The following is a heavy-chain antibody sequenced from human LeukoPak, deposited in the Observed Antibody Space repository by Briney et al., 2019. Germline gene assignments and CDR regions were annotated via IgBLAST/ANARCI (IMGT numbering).Heavy chain of an antibody. V-gene: IGHV6-1*01. Sequence: SQTLSLTCAISGDSVSSNSVAWNWIRQSPSRGLEWLGRTYYRSKWYNDYAVSVKSRITINPDTSKNQFSLQLNSVTPEDTAVYYCARTYCSGGSCYRYYFDYWGQGTLVTVSS. CDR2: TYYRSKWYN. D-gene: IGHD2-15*01. CDR3: ARTYCSGGSCYRYYFDY. CDR1: GDSVSSNSVA. J-gene: IGHJ4*02.